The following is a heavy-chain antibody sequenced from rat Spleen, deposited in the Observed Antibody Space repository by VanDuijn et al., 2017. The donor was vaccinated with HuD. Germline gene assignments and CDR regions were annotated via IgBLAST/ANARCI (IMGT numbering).Heavy chain of an antibody. Sequence: EIQLQESGPGLVKPSQSLSLTCSVTGYTITSAYDWSWIRKFPGNKMEWMGYIRYSGSTAYNPPLKSRISITRDTSKNQFFLQLNSVTTEDTATYYCARFGNYGGYSGDYWGQGVMVTVSS. CDR3: ARFGNYGGYSGDY. V-gene: IGHV3-4*01. D-gene: IGHD1-11*01. CDR1: GYTITSAY. J-gene: IGHJ2*01. CDR2: IRYSGST.